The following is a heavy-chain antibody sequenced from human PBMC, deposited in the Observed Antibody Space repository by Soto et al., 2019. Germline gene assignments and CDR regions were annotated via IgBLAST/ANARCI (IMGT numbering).Heavy chain of an antibody. Sequence: GGSLTLSCAASGFTFSSYEMNWVRQAPGKGLEWVSYISSSGSTIYYADSVKGRFTISRDNAKNSLYLQMNSLRAEDTAVYYCARDSRPYSSGLYQNWGQGTLVTVSS. D-gene: IGHD6-19*01. CDR2: ISSSGSTI. CDR1: GFTFSSYE. J-gene: IGHJ4*02. V-gene: IGHV3-48*03. CDR3: ARDSRPYSSGLYQN.